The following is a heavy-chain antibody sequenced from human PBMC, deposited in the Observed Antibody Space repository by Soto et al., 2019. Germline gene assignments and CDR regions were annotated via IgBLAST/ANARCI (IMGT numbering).Heavy chain of an antibody. CDR1: GYTFTSYA. CDR2: INDGNGNT. Sequence: QVQLVQSGAEVKKPGASVKVSCKASGYTFTSYAMHWVRQAPGQRLEWMGWINDGNGNTKYSQKFQGRVTITRETPASTAYMELSRLRSEDTAVYSCASNLGWWPWEYWGQGTMVTVSS. J-gene: IGHJ4*02. D-gene: IGHD2-15*01. CDR3: ASNLGWWPWEY. V-gene: IGHV1-3*01.